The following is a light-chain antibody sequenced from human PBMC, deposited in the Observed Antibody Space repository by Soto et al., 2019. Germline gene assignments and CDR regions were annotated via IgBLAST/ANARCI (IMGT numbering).Light chain of an antibody. J-gene: IGLJ1*01. V-gene: IGLV2-8*01. CDR3: TSYAGGNNV. CDR1: SSDVGGYNY. Sequence: QSALTQPPSASGSPGQSVTISCTGTSSDVGGYNYVSWYQQYPGKVPKLMVYEVNKRPSGVPDRFSGSKSGNTASLTVSGLQAHDAADYYCTSYAGGNNVFGTGTKLTVL. CDR2: EVN.